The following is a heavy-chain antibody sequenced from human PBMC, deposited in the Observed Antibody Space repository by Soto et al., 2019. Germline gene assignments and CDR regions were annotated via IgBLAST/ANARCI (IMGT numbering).Heavy chain of an antibody. J-gene: IGHJ3*02. Sequence: GGSLRLSCAASGFTFSSYAMSWVRQAPGKGLEWVSAISGSGGSTYYADSVKGRFTISRDNSKNTLYLQMNSLRAEDTDVYYCAKDLAGGFVVVVAATDDAFDIWGQGTMVTVSS. D-gene: IGHD2-15*01. CDR3: AKDLAGGFVVVVAATDDAFDI. CDR2: ISGSGGST. V-gene: IGHV3-23*01. CDR1: GFTFSSYA.